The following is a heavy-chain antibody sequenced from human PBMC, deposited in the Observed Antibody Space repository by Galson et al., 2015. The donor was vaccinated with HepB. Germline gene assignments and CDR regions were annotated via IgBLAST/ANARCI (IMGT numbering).Heavy chain of an antibody. D-gene: IGHD2-8*01. V-gene: IGHV4-30-2*01. CDR3: ARSTGYCTDGVCTWFGP. CDR1: GDSISSDGYS. Sequence: TLSLTCAVSGDSISSDGYSWSWIRQPPGTGLEWIGYIYHTGSTYYNPSLKSRVTISVATSRNQFSLKLSSVTAADTAVYHCARSTGYCTDGVCTWFGPWGQGTLVTVSS. CDR2: IYHTGST. J-gene: IGHJ5*02.